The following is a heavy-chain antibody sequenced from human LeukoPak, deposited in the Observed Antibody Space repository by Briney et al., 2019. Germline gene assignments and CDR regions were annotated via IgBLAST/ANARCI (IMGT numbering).Heavy chain of an antibody. Sequence: SETLSLTCAVYGGSFSGHYWSWIRQPPGKGLEWIGEINHSGNTNYNPSLKSRVTISLDTSKNQFSLKLSSMTAADTAVYYCTRGPLWVKERLFDPWGQGTLVTVSS. V-gene: IGHV4-34*01. CDR2: INHSGNT. J-gene: IGHJ5*02. CDR1: GGSFSGHY. D-gene: IGHD3-16*01. CDR3: TRGPLWVKERLFDP.